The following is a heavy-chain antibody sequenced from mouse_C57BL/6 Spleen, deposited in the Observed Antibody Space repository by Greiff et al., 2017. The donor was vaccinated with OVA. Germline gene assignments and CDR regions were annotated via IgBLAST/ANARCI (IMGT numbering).Heavy chain of an antibody. CDR1: GFTFSSYG. J-gene: IGHJ2*01. Sequence: EVQGVESGGDLVKPGGSLKLSCAASGFTFSSYGMSWVRQTPDKRLEWVATISSGGSYTYYPDSVKGRFTISRDNAKNTLYLQMSSLKSEDTAMYYCARRNGSSSYFDYWGQGTTLTVSS. D-gene: IGHD1-1*01. V-gene: IGHV5-6*01. CDR3: ARRNGSSSYFDY. CDR2: ISSGGSYT.